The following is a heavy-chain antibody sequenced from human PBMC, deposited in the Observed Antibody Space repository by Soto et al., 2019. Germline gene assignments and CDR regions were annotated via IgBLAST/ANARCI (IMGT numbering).Heavy chain of an antibody. D-gene: IGHD1-26*01. CDR1: GYSFPSYL. CDR3: ARLVRERAH. Sequence: PRESLNISSQRSGYSFPSYLIRWVRQMPGKGLEGMGIINPGDSDTRYSPSFQGQVTISADKSISTAYLQWSSLKASDTAMYDCARLVRERAHWGQGTLVTV. CDR2: INPGDSDT. V-gene: IGHV5-51*01. J-gene: IGHJ4*02.